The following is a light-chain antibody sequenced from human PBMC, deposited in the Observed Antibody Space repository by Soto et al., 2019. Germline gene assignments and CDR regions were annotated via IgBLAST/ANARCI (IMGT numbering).Light chain of an antibody. CDR2: EVS. Sequence: QSALTQPASVSGSPGQSITISCTGTSSDVGGYNYVSWYQQYPGKAPKVMIYEVSNRPSGVSNRFSGSKSGNTASLTISGLQAEDEADYYCSSYTSSSTLEVFGTGTKVTVL. CDR1: SSDVGGYNY. CDR3: SSYTSSSTLEV. J-gene: IGLJ1*01. V-gene: IGLV2-14*01.